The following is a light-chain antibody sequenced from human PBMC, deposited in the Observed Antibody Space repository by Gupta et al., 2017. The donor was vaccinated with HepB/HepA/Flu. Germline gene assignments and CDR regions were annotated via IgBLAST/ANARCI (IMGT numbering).Light chain of an antibody. J-gene: IGKJ2*01. CDR3: QQDDHLPYT. Sequence: EIQMTQSPSSLSSSVGDRVTITCQATHDIKTFLDWFQQKAGKAPRLLIYGASNLESGVPPRFSGSGSGTQFSFTITNLQPEDVASYVCQQDDHLPYTFGQGT. CDR1: HDIKTF. CDR2: GAS. V-gene: IGKV1-33*01.